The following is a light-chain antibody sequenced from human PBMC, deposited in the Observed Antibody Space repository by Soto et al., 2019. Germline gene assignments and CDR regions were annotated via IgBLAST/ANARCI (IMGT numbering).Light chain of an antibody. V-gene: IGKV1-5*01. J-gene: IGKJ1*01. CDR2: DAS. Sequence: DIQMTQSPSTLSASVGDRVTITCRASQSIRYWVAWYQHKPGKAPKLLIYDASTLESGVPTRFSGSGSGTEFTLTISSLHPDDFATYYCLQHNEFWWTFGQGTKVEIK. CDR3: LQHNEFWWT. CDR1: QSIRYW.